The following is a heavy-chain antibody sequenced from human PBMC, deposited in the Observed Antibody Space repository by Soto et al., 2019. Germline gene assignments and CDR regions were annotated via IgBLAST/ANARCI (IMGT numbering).Heavy chain of an antibody. CDR1: GFIFENFG. Sequence: GGSLRFSCAASGFIFENFGMSWVRQAPGKGLEWISSISGSGFKKYYANSVKGRFTISRDNSKSTVYLELNNLSAEDTAVYHCAKNQGVELVPLATVDWFDPWGQGSVVTVSS. V-gene: IGHV3-23*01. D-gene: IGHD1-26*01. J-gene: IGHJ5*02. CDR3: AKNQGVELVPLATVDWFDP. CDR2: ISGSGFKK.